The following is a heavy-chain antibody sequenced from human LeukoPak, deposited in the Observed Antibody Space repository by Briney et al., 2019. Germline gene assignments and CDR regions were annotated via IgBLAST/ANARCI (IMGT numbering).Heavy chain of an antibody. J-gene: IGHJ6*03. V-gene: IGHV4-59*12. CDR1: GGSISNYY. CDR3: ARVGNSSYYSSTMAV. D-gene: IGHD4-23*01. CDR2: IYYSGST. Sequence: SETLSLTCTVSGGSISNYYWSWIRQPPGRGLEWIGSIYYSGSTYYNPSLKSRVTISVDTSKNQFSLKLSSVTAADTAVYYCARVGNSSYYSSTMAVWGKGTTVTVSS.